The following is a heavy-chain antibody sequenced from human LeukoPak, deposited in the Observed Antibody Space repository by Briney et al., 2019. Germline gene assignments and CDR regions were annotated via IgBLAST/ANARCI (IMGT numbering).Heavy chain of an antibody. D-gene: IGHD3-22*01. J-gene: IGHJ3*02. CDR2: ISGSGGST. CDR1: GFTFSNSA. V-gene: IGHV3-23*01. CDR3: AGYYDTSGSHAFDI. Sequence: PGGSLRLSCAASGFTFSNSAMSWVRQAPGKGLEWVSTISGSGGSTYYADSVKGRFTISRDNSKNTLYLQMNSLRAEDTAVYYCAGYYDTSGSHAFDIWGQGTMVTVSS.